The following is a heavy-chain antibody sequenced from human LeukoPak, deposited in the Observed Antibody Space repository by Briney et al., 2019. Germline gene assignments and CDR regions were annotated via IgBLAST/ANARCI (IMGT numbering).Heavy chain of an antibody. D-gene: IGHD3-16*01. J-gene: IGHJ4*02. CDR3: AREGNDYYYDQ. CDR2: ISSIRNYI. CDR1: KFTFSDYS. V-gene: IGHV3-21*01. Sequence: GGSLRLSCAASKFTFSDYSMSWVRQAPGKGLEWVSSISSIRNYIYYADSVKGRFTVSRDNAKNSLYLQVASLRGDDTATYYCAREGNDYYYDQWGQGTLVTVSP.